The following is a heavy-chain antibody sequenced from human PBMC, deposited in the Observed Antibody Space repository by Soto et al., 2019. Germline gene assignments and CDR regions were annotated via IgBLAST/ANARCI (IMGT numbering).Heavy chain of an antibody. Sequence: QVQLVESGGGVVQPGRSLRLSCAASGFTFSSYAMHWVRQAPGKGLEWVAVISYDGRNKYYADSVKGRFTISRDNSKNSLYLQMHGLRAEDTAVYSSARVPSSTGRAHFDYSGQGTLVTLSS. V-gene: IGHV3-30*04. CDR1: GFTFSSYA. CDR2: ISYDGRNK. CDR3: ARVPSSTGRAHFDY. J-gene: IGHJ4*02. D-gene: IGHD2-8*02.